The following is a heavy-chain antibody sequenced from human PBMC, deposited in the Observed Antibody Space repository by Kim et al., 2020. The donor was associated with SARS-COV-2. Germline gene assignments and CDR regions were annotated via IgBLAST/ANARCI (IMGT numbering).Heavy chain of an antibody. Sequence: GGSLRLSCAASGFTFSSYAMHWVRQAPGKGLEWVAVISYDGSNKYYADSVKGRFTISRDNSKNTLYLQMNSLRAEDTAVYYCARALSGSYYYPFDYWGQG. CDR1: GFTFSSYA. J-gene: IGHJ4*02. CDR3: ARALSGSYYYPFDY. CDR2: ISYDGSNK. V-gene: IGHV3-30-3*01. D-gene: IGHD1-26*01.